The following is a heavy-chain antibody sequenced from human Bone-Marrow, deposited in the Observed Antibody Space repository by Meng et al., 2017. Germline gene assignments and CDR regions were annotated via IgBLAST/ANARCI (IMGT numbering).Heavy chain of an antibody. J-gene: IGHJ4*02. D-gene: IGHD3-16*02. CDR1: GGFFSGYY. CDR3: ARGPYDYVWGSYRPLGIGTFDY. CDR2: INHSGST. Sequence: QVPLPQWGAGPLKPAEPLSLPCAVYGGFFSGYYWSWIRQPPGKGLEWIGEINHSGSTNYNPSLKSRVTISVDTSKNQFSLKLSSVTAADTAVYYCARGPYDYVWGSYRPLGIGTFDYWGQGTLVTVSS. V-gene: IGHV4-34*01.